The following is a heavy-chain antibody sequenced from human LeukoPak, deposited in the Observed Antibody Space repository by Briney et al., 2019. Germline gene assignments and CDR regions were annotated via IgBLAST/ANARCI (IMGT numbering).Heavy chain of an antibody. D-gene: IGHD3-9*01. CDR3: AKLFGITIFDRSNFDY. CDR2: ISGSGGST. Sequence: GGSLRLSCAASGFTFSSYVMSWVRQAPGKGLEWVSAISGSGGSTYYADSVKGRFTISRDNSKNTLYLQINSLRAEDTAVYYCAKLFGITIFDRSNFDYGAQGTLATVSS. V-gene: IGHV3-23*01. CDR1: GFTFSSYV. J-gene: IGHJ4*02.